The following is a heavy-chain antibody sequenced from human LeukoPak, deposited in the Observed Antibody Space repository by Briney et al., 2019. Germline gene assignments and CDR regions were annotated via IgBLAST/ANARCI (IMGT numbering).Heavy chain of an antibody. D-gene: IGHD2-15*01. Sequence: GGSLRLSCAASGFTFSSYWMSWVRQAPGKGLEWVANIKQDGSEKYYVDSVKGRFTISRDNAKNSLYLQMNSLRAEDTAVYYCAREVVAGFSDALDIRGQGTMVTVSS. J-gene: IGHJ3*02. V-gene: IGHV3-7*01. CDR2: IKQDGSEK. CDR3: AREVVAGFSDALDI. CDR1: GFTFSSYW.